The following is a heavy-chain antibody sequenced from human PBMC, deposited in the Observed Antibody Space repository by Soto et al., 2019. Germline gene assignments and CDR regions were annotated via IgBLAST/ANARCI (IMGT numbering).Heavy chain of an antibody. V-gene: IGHV3-53*04. CDR1: GFTVSSNY. D-gene: IGHD6-6*01. J-gene: IGHJ3*02. CDR3: ARAGVRSTDSSSSGAFDI. CDR2: IYSGGST. Sequence: GGSLRLSCAASGFTVSSNYMSWVRQAPGKGLEWGSVIYSGGSTYYADSVKGRFTISRHNSKNTLYLQMNSLRAEDTAVYYCARAGVRSTDSSSSGAFDIWGQGTMVTVSS.